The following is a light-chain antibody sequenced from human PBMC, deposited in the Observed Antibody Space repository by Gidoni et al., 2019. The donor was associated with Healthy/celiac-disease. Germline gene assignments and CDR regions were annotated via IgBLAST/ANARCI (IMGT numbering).Light chain of an antibody. CDR1: QSVSSN. J-gene: IGKJ1*01. V-gene: IGKV3-15*01. CDR3: QQYNNWPRT. CDR2: GAS. Sequence: EIVMTQSPATLSVSPGERATLSCRASQSVSSNLAWYQQKPGQAPRLLIYGASTRATGIPARVSGSGYGTEFTLTISSLQSEDFAVYYCQQYNNWPRTFGQGTKVEIK.